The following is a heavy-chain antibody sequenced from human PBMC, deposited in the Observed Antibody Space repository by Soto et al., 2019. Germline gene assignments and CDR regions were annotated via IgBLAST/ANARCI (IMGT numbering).Heavy chain of an antibody. CDR3: ASDMSTN. J-gene: IGHJ4*02. CDR1: GYTFTTPH. CDR2: MNPNSGHT. D-gene: IGHD2-2*01. Sequence: SCKDSGYTFTTPHINWMRQTTGQGLDCVEWMNPNSGHTNYAQKFQGRVTMTRDTSISTAYTELTNLRSEDTAIYYCASDMSTNWGQGTLVTSPQ. V-gene: IGHV1-8*01.